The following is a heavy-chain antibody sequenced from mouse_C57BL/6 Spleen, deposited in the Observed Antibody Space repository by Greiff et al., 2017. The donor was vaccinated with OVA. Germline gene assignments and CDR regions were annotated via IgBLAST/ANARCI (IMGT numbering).Heavy chain of an antibody. V-gene: IGHV1-15*01. CDR2: IDPETGGT. Sequence: QVQLQQSGAELVRPGASVTLSCKASGYTFTDYEMHWVKQTPVHGLEWIGAIDPETGGTAYNQKFKGKAILTADKSSSTAYMELRSLTSEDSADYYGTRWELGHWGQGTTLTVSS. CDR1: GYTFTDYE. CDR3: TRWELGH. D-gene: IGHD4-1*01. J-gene: IGHJ2*01.